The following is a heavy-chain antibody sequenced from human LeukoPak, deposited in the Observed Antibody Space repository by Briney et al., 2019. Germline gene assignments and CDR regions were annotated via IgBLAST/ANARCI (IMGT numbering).Heavy chain of an antibody. CDR1: GGSISSHY. D-gene: IGHD5-24*01. CDR3: ARVPGRRWLQFGQYYYMDV. V-gene: IGHV4-59*11. CDR2: IYYSGST. Sequence: SETLSLTCTVSGGSISSHYWSGIRQPPGKGLGWGGYIYYSGSTNYNPSLKSRVTISVDTSNNQFSLKLSSVTAADTALYYCARVPGRRWLQFGQYYYMDVWGKGTTVTVSS. J-gene: IGHJ6*03.